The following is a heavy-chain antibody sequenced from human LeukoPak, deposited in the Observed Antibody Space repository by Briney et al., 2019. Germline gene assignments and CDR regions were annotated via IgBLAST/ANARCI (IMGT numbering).Heavy chain of an antibody. CDR1: GGTFSTFA. D-gene: IGHD3-22*01. CDR3: ARAGRVAGYYQLVNFDY. Sequence: ASVKVSCKASGGTFSTFALSWVRQAPGQGLDWMGGIIPILSTANYAQKFQGRVTITADESTSTAYMELSSLRSEDTAVYYCARAGRVAGYYQLVNFDYWGQGTLVTVSS. J-gene: IGHJ4*02. V-gene: IGHV1-69*01. CDR2: IIPILSTA.